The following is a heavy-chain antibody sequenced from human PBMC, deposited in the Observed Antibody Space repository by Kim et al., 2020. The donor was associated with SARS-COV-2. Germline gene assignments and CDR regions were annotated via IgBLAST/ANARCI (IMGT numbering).Heavy chain of an antibody. D-gene: IGHD3-10*01. CDR1: GYTFTSYD. CDR2: MNPNSGNT. V-gene: IGHV1-8*01. CDR3: ARALKRMTMVRGVNSRWFDP. Sequence: ASVKVSCKASGYTFTSYDINWVRQATGQGLEWRGWMNPNSGNTGYAQKFQGRVTVTRDTSISTAYMELSSLRSEDTAVYYCARALKRMTMVRGVNSRWFDPWGQGTLVTVSS. J-gene: IGHJ5*02.